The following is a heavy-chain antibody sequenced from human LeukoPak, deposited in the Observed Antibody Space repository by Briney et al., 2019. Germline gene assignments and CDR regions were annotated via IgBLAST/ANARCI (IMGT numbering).Heavy chain of an antibody. Sequence: SETLSLTCAVYGGSFSDYYWSWIRQPPGKGLEWIGEINHSGSTNYNPSLKSRVTISVDTSKNQFSLKLSSVTAADTAVYYCARGRAMIAVRVRVLAFDIWGQGTMVTVSS. CDR3: ARGRAMIAVRVRVLAFDI. CDR2: INHSGST. D-gene: IGHD3-22*01. J-gene: IGHJ3*02. V-gene: IGHV4-34*01. CDR1: GGSFSDYY.